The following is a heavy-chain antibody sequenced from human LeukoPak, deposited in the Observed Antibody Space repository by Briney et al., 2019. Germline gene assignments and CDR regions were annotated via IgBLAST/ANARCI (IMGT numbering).Heavy chain of an antibody. CDR3: ARQRGGYSYGYYFDY. CDR1: GGSISSYY. V-gene: IGHV4-59*08. CDR2: IYYSGST. D-gene: IGHD5-18*01. Sequence: SETLSLTCTVSGGSISSYYWSWLRQPPGKGLEWIGYIYYSGSTNYNPSLKSRVTISVDTSKNQFSLKLSSVTAADTAVYYCARQRGGYSYGYYFDYWGQGTLVTVSS. J-gene: IGHJ4*02.